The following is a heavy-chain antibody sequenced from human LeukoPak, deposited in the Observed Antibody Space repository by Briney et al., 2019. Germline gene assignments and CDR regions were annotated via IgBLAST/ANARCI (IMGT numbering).Heavy chain of an antibody. CDR2: ISGSGGST. CDR3: AKEGCSSTSCYTGFDY. J-gene: IGHJ4*02. CDR1: GLTFSSYA. Sequence: GGSLRLSCAASGLTFSSYAMSWVRQAPGKGLEWVSAISGSGGSTYYADFVKGRFIISRDNSKNTLYLQMNSLRAEDTAVYYCAKEGCSSTSCYTGFDYWGQGTLVTVSS. V-gene: IGHV3-23*01. D-gene: IGHD2-2*02.